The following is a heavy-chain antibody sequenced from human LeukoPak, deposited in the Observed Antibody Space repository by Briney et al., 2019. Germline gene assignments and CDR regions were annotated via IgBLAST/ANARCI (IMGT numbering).Heavy chain of an antibody. V-gene: IGHV3-21*01. CDR1: GFTLSTYA. CDR3: ARDPNVLGITPYYFDF. D-gene: IGHD3-10*02. J-gene: IGHJ4*02. Sequence: PGGSLRLSCAASGFTLSTYAMSWVRQTPGKGLEWVASISSDSSYIDYADSVKGRFTISRDNAKNSLFLKTDTLRGDDTGIYYCARDPNVLGITPYYFDFWGQGTLVTVSS. CDR2: ISSDSSYI.